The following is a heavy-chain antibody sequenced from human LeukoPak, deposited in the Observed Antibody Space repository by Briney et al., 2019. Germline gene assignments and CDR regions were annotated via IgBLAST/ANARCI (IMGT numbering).Heavy chain of an antibody. D-gene: IGHD3-10*01. CDR2: IKQDGSEK. CDR3: AGSRGVTVKVPYYYYYYMDV. Sequence: GGSLRLSCAASGFTFTRYWMSWVRQAPGKGLEWVANIKQDGSEKYYVDSVKGRFTISRDNAKNSLYLQMNSLRDEDTAVYCCAGSRGVTVKVPYYYYYYMDVWGKGTTVTVSS. V-gene: IGHV3-7*01. CDR1: GFTFTRYW. J-gene: IGHJ6*03.